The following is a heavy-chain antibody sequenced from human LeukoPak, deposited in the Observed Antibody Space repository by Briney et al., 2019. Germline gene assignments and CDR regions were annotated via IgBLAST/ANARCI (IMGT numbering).Heavy chain of an antibody. CDR3: ARTIVVVPAAMNWFDP. CDR2: IYTSGSI. J-gene: IGHJ5*02. CDR1: GGSISSGSYY. D-gene: IGHD2-2*01. V-gene: IGHV4-61*02. Sequence: SETXSLTCTVSGGSISSGSYYWSWIRQPAGKGLEWIGRIYTSGSINYNPSLKSRVTISVDPSKNQFSLKLSSVTAADTAVYYCARTIVVVPAAMNWFDPWGQGTLVTVSS.